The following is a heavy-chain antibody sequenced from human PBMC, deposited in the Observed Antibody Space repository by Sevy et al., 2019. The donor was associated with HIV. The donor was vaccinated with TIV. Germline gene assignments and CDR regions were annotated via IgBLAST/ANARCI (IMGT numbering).Heavy chain of an antibody. CDR1: GYDFSTYW. D-gene: IGHD1-26*01. CDR2: IFPGDSDT. CDR3: VRRGILLRGGDYFYYGLDV. Sequence: GESLKISCKGSGYDFSTYWIAWVRQMPGKGLELMGIIFPGDSDTRYSPSFQGQVTISADDSIRTSYLQWRSLKASDTAIYYCVRRGILLRGGDYFYYGLDVWGQGTTVTVSS. J-gene: IGHJ6*02. V-gene: IGHV5-51*01.